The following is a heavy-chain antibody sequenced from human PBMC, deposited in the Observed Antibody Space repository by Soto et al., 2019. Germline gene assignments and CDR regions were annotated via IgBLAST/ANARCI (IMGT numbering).Heavy chain of an antibody. CDR1: GDTFTEYY. D-gene: IGHD2-21*02. Sequence: QVQLMQSGAEVKKPGASVKVSCKASGDTFTEYYIHWVRHAPVQGLEWMVTVNPSGGHTTYAQHFLGRVTMTRDTDTSTLYMELTSLTSEDTAVYYCARGGHVVVVTAALDYWGQGTLVTVSS. J-gene: IGHJ4*02. CDR2: VNPSGGHT. V-gene: IGHV1-46*01. CDR3: ARGGHVVVVTAALDY.